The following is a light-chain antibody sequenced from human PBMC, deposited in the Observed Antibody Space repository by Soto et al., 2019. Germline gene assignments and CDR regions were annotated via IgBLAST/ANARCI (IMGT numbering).Light chain of an antibody. J-gene: IGLJ2*01. Sequence: QSVLTQRPSASGSPGQSVTISCAGTRDDVGGYNYVSWYQHHPGKAPKLLIYEVTKRPSGVPDRFSGSKSGNTAYLTVSGLRAEDEDLYYCSSYVVSNVVFFGGGTKLTVL. CDR1: RDDVGGYNY. V-gene: IGLV2-8*01. CDR2: EVT. CDR3: SSYVVSNVVF.